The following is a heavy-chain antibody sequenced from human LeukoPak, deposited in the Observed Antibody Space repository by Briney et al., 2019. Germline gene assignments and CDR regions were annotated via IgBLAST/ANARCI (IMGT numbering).Heavy chain of an antibody. CDR3: AKDYAETANLDY. D-gene: IGHD5-24*01. V-gene: IGHV3-30*02. CDR2: IRYDGSNK. CDR1: GFTFRSYG. J-gene: IGHJ4*02. Sequence: GGSLRLSCAASGFTFRSYGMHWVRQAPGKGLEWVTFIRYDGSNKYYTDSVKGRFTISRDNSKNTLYLQMNSLRAEDTAVYYCAKDYAETANLDYWGQGTLVTVSS.